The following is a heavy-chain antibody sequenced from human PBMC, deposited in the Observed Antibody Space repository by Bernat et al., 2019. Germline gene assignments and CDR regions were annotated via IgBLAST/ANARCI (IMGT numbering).Heavy chain of an antibody. CDR2: ISGGSSYI. Sequence: EVQLVESGGGLVKPGGSLRLSCVGSGFTFSSYSMNWVRQAPGKGLEWVSSISGGSSYIYYADSMKGRFTISRDNAKNSRYLQMDSLRAEDTAVYFWARGPLGEPPHDYWGQGTLVTVSS. CDR1: GFTFSSYS. J-gene: IGHJ4*02. V-gene: IGHV3-21*01. D-gene: IGHD3-10*01. CDR3: ARGPLGEPPHDY.